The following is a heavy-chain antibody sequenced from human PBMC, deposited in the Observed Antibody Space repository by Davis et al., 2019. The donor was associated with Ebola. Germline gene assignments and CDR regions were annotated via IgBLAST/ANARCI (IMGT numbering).Heavy chain of an antibody. Sequence: GESLKISCAASGFTVSSNYMTWARQAPGKGLEWVSAITSSGGSTYYADSVKGRFTISRDNSKNTLYLQMHSLRVEDTAIYYCAKDNYAVNIMVGAFDIWGQGTVVTVSS. D-gene: IGHD2-21*01. CDR3: AKDNYAVNIMVGAFDI. CDR2: ITSSGGST. CDR1: GFTVSSNY. V-gene: IGHV3-23*01. J-gene: IGHJ3*02.